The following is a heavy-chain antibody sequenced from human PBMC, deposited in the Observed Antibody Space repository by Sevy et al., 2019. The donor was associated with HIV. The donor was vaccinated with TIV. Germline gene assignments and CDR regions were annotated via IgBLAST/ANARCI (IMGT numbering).Heavy chain of an antibody. D-gene: IGHD1-26*01. CDR1: GFTVSSNY. Sequence: GGSLRLSCAASGFTVSSNYMSWVRQAPGKGLEWVSYISSSTSTIYYADSVKGRFTISRDNAKNSLYLQMNSLRDEDTAVYYCARDSVTDTIRPYGIVGATPRYWGQGTLVTVSS. CDR2: ISSSTSTI. J-gene: IGHJ4*02. CDR3: ARDSVTDTIRPYGIVGATPRY. V-gene: IGHV3-48*02.